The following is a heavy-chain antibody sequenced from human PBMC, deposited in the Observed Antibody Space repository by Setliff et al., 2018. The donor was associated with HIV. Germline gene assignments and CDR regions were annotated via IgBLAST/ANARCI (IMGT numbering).Heavy chain of an antibody. Sequence: SETLSLTCAVYGGSFGDQFWNWIRQSPGKGLEWIGEIHHGGGTNYNPSLKSRVTISVDRSKNQFSLKLSSVTAADTAVYYCARRGDFFYYAMDVWGQGTTVTVSS. CDR3: ARRGDFFYYAMDV. J-gene: IGHJ6*02. CDR1: GGSFGDQF. CDR2: IHHGGGT. V-gene: IGHV4-34*01.